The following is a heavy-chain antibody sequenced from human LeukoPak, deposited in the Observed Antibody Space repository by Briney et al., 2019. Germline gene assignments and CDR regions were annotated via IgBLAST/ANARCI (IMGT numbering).Heavy chain of an antibody. V-gene: IGHV3-72*01. CDR1: GFTFSDHF. J-gene: IGHJ4*02. D-gene: IGHD6-19*01. Sequence: PGGSLRLSCAVSGFTFSDHFLDWVRQAPGKGLDWVGRSRNKAKSYTTEYAASVKGRFNISRDDSKNSLYLQMNSLKTEDTAVYYCVRVGSVAGSDYLDYWGQGTLVTVSS. CDR2: SRNKAKSYTT. CDR3: VRVGSVAGSDYLDY.